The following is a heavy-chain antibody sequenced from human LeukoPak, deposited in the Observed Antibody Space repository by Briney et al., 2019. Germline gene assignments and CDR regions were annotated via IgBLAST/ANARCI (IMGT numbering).Heavy chain of an antibody. V-gene: IGHV3-23*01. CDR3: AKDFHGDFPYFFDY. CDR2: ISASGGTT. J-gene: IGHJ4*02. Sequence: GGSLRLSCAASGFTFSSYWMSWVRQAPGKGLEWVSSISASGGTTYYADSVKGRFTISRDNSKNTLNLQMNSLRAEDTAVYYCAKDFHGDFPYFFDYWGQGNLVTVSS. CDR1: GFTFSSYW.